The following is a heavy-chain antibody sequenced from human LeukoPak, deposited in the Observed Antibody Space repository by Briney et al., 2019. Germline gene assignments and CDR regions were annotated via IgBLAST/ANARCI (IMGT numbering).Heavy chain of an antibody. CDR3: ARYGSGTSYITNYFDY. J-gene: IGHJ4*02. CDR2: ISSDSRTI. CDR1: GFIVSSNY. D-gene: IGHD3-10*01. V-gene: IGHV3-48*02. Sequence: GGSLRLSCAASGFIVSSNYMSWVRQAPGKGVEWVSYISSDSRTIYYADSVKGRFTISRDNAKNSLYLQMKSLRDEDTAVYYCARYGSGTSYITNYFDYWGQGTLVTVSS.